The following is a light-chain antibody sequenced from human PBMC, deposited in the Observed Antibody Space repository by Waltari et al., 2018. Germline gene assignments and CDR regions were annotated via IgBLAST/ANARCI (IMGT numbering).Light chain of an antibody. CDR1: QSVSSDS. Sequence: EIVLTQSPDTLSLSPGERATLSCRASQSVSSDSLAWYQQKHGQAPRLLIYGASSRATGIPDRFSGGGSGTDFTLTVSRLEPEDFAVYYCQQYGSSPYTFGQGTKVDIK. V-gene: IGKV3-20*01. CDR3: QQYGSSPYT. J-gene: IGKJ2*01. CDR2: GAS.